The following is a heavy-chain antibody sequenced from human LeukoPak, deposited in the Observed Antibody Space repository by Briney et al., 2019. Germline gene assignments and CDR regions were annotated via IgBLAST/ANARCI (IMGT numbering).Heavy chain of an antibody. D-gene: IGHD2-15*01. J-gene: IGHJ4*02. Sequence: GGSLRLSCSASGFTFSSYAMSWVRQAPGEGLEWVSTISGSGGSTYYADSVKGRFTISRDNSKNTLYLQMNSLRAEDTAVYYCAIPWGYCSGGSCSFPNYFDYWGQGTLVTVSS. CDR2: ISGSGGST. CDR1: GFTFSSYA. V-gene: IGHV3-23*01. CDR3: AIPWGYCSGGSCSFPNYFDY.